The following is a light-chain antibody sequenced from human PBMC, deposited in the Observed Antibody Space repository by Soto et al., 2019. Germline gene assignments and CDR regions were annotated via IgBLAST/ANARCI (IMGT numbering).Light chain of an antibody. V-gene: IGKV3-11*01. CDR3: QQRSNWPPI. CDR2: DAS. CDR1: QSVSSSY. Sequence: EVVMTQSPGPLSLSPGERATLSCRASQSVSSSYLAWYQQKPGQAPRLLLYDASNRATGIPARFSGSGSGTDFTLTISSLKPEDFAVYYCQQRSNWPPIFGQGTRLEIK. J-gene: IGKJ5*01.